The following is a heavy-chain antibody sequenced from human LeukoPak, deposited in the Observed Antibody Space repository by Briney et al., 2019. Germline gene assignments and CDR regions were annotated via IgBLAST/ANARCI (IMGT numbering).Heavy chain of an antibody. CDR1: GFTISNYD. J-gene: IGHJ4*02. V-gene: IGHV3-48*03. Sequence: GGSLRLSCAASGFTISNYDMNWVRQAPGKGLEWVSYISTSGRTTYYADSVKGRFTIPRDNAKNSLSLQMDSLRAEDTAVYYCARVLPSSWFFFDYWGQGTLVTVSS. D-gene: IGHD6-13*01. CDR3: ARVLPSSWFFFDY. CDR2: ISTSGRTT.